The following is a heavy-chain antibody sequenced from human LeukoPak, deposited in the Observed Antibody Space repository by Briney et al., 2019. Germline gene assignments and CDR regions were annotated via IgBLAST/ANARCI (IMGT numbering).Heavy chain of an antibody. CDR2: IRYDGSNK. J-gene: IGHJ5*02. Sequence: PGGSLRLSCAASGFTFSSYGMHWVRQAPGKGLEWVAFIRYDGSNKYYADSVKGRFTISRDNSKNTLYLQMNSLRAEDTAVYYCAKGPYYDSIPNWFDPWGQGTLVTVSS. CDR1: GFTFSSYG. D-gene: IGHD3-22*01. CDR3: AKGPYYDSIPNWFDP. V-gene: IGHV3-30*02.